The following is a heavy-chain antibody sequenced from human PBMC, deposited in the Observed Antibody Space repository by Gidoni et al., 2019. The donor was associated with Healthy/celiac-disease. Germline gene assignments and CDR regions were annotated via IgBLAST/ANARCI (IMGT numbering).Heavy chain of an antibody. J-gene: IGHJ4*02. V-gene: IGHV3-9*01. CDR3: AKSLYAAFDY. CDR2: ISWNSGSI. D-gene: IGHD3-16*01. CDR1: GFTFDDYA. Sequence: EVQLVESGGGLVQPGRSLRLSCAASGFTFDDYAMHWVRQAPGKGLEWVSGISWNSGSIGYADSVKGRFTISRDNAKNSLYLQMNSLRAEDTALYYCAKSLYAAFDYWGQGTLVTVSS.